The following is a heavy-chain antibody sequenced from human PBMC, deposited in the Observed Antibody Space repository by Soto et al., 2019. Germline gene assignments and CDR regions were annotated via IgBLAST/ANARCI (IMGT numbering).Heavy chain of an antibody. CDR3: VRKRFGGYGPFDY. CDR2: INHSGST. Sequence: SETLSLTCAVYGGSFSGYYWSWIRQPPGKGLEWIGEINHSGSTNYNPSLKSRVTISVDTSKNQFSLKLSSVTAADTAVYYCVRKRFGGYGPFDYWGQGTLVTVSS. D-gene: IGHD3-16*01. V-gene: IGHV4-34*01. J-gene: IGHJ4*02. CDR1: GGSFSGYY.